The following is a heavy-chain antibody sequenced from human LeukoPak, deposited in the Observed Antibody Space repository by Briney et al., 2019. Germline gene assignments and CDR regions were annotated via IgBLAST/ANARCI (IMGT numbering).Heavy chain of an antibody. J-gene: IGHJ4*02. V-gene: IGHV3-23*01. CDR1: GFTFSDYA. CDR2: ISGSGGST. D-gene: IGHD5-12*01. CDR3: GPRGFAAF. Sequence: GGSLRLSCAASGFTFSDYAMTWVRQAPGKGLEWVSVISGSGGSTYYADSVKGRFSISRDNSKNTVYLQMNSLRTEDTAVYYCGPRGFAAFWGQGTLVTVSS.